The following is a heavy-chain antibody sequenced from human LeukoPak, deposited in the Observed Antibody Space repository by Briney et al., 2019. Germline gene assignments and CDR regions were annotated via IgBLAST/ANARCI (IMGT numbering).Heavy chain of an antibody. V-gene: IGHV3-49*03. D-gene: IGHD6-6*01. J-gene: IGHJ4*02. CDR3: TRALVRGY. Sequence: GGSLRLSCTASGFTFGDYAMSWFRQAPGKGLEWVGFIRSKAYGGTTEYAASVKGRFTISRDDPKSIAYLQMNSLKTEDTAVYYCTRALVRGYWGQGTLVTVSS. CDR2: IRSKAYGGTT. CDR1: GFTFGDYA.